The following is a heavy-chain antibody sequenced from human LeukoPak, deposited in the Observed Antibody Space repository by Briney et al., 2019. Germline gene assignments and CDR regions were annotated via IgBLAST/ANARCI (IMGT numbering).Heavy chain of an antibody. Sequence: GGSLRLSCAASGFSFSSYWMSWVRQAPGKGLEWVSLIYSNNSPYYADSLRGRFTISRDNSKNTLYLQMHSLRAEDTAIYYCARVPKGTSGSFFDLWGQGTLVTVSS. J-gene: IGHJ4*02. CDR1: GFSFSSYW. CDR2: IYSNNSP. D-gene: IGHD3-10*01. V-gene: IGHV3-53*01. CDR3: ARVPKGTSGSFFDL.